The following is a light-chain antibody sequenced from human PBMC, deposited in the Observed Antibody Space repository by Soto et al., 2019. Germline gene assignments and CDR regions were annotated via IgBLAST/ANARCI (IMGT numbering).Light chain of an antibody. CDR2: GAS. V-gene: IGKV3D-15*01. CDR1: QSVSTN. Sequence: DIVMTQSPSTLSATPGERATLSCRASQSVSTNFAWYQQKPGQAPRLLIYGASNRATGIPDRFSGSGSGTDFTLTISSLQSEDFAVYYCQQYHIWPSITFGQGTRLEIK. J-gene: IGKJ5*01. CDR3: QQYHIWPSIT.